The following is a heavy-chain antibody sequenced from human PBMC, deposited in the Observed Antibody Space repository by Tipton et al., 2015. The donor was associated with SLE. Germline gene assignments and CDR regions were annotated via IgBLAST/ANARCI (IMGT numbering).Heavy chain of an antibody. D-gene: IGHD1-26*01. CDR2: ISSSGSTI. CDR1: GFTFSDYY. J-gene: IGHJ4*02. Sequence: SLRLSCAASGFTFSDYYMSWIRQAPGKGLEWVSYISSSGSTIYYADSVKGRFTISRDNAKNSLYLQMNSLRAEDTAVYYCAKDAEWELLGYFDYWGQGTLVTVSS. CDR3: AKDAEWELLGYFDY. V-gene: IGHV3-11*04.